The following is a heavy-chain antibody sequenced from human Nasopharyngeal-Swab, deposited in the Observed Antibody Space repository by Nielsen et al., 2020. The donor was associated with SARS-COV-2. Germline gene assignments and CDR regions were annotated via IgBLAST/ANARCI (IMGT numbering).Heavy chain of an antibody. D-gene: IGHD1-1*01. Sequence: SQTLSLTCAVFSGSFSDYKWHWVRQPPGKGLEWLGEINQGGTTNYNPSLKSRVTVSIDTSKNQFSLRLTSVTAADTAVYYCARGLSGIVPSPVLGLGPWYSYYYTDVWDKGTTVTVSS. J-gene: IGHJ6*03. CDR2: INQGGTT. CDR3: ARGLSGIVPSPVLGLGPWYSYYYTDV. CDR1: SGSFSDYK. V-gene: IGHV4-34*01.